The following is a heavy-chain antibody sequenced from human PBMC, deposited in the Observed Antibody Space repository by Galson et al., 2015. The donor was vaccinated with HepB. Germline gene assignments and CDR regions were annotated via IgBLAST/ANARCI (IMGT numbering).Heavy chain of an antibody. V-gene: IGHV3-48*01. CDR1: GFMFSSYD. J-gene: IGHJ5*02. Sequence: SLRLSCAASGFMFSSYDMNWVRQAPGKGLEWISYISGGRSTIYYADSVKGRFTISRDNAKNSLYLQMNSLRGEDTAVYFCASGSGLDPWGQGTLVTVSS. CDR2: ISGGRSTI. D-gene: IGHD3-3*01. CDR3: ASGSGLDP.